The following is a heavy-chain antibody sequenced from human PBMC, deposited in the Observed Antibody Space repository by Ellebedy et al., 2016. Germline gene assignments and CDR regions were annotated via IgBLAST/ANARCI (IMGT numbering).Heavy chain of an antibody. D-gene: IGHD3-16*01. CDR2: INQDGSEK. J-gene: IGHJ4*02. CDR1: GFTFSSYW. Sequence: GESLKISCAASGFTFSSYWMTWVRQAPGKGLEWVANINQDGSEKYYVDSVKGQFTISRDNAKNSLYLQMNSLRAEDTAVYYCAAALTRFGTDYWGQGTLVTVSS. CDR3: AAALTRFGTDY. V-gene: IGHV3-7*01.